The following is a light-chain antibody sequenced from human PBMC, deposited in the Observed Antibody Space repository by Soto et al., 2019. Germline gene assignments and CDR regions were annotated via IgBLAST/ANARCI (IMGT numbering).Light chain of an antibody. J-gene: IGKJ1*01. V-gene: IGKV3-20*01. CDR1: LSVSSSF. CDR2: GAS. Sequence: EIVLTQSPGTLSLSPGERATLSCRASLSVSSSFLAWYQQKPGQAPRLLIYGASIRATGIPDRFSGSGSGTDFTLTISRVEPEDFAVYYCQQYGSSPWTFGQGTKVEIK. CDR3: QQYGSSPWT.